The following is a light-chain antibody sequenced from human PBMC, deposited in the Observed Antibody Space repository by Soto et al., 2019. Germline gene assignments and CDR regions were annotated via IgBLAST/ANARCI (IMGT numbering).Light chain of an antibody. CDR2: DVS. J-gene: IGLJ1*01. CDR1: SSDVGSYNV. CDR3: SSYTRRSTYV. Sequence: QSALTQPASVSGSPGQSITIPCSGTSSDVGSYNVVSWYQQHPGKAPKLVIYDVSNRPSGVSPHFSGAKSGNTASLTIAGLQAEDEADYYCSSYTRRSTYVFGTGTKVTV. V-gene: IGLV2-14*03.